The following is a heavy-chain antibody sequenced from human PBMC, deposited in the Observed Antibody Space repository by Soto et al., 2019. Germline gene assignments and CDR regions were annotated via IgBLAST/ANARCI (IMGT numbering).Heavy chain of an antibody. V-gene: IGHV3-23*01. D-gene: IGHD6-6*01. CDR3: AKVSPRPYSSSGGLHLDH. Sequence: GSLRLSCAASGFTFSSYAMSWVRQAPGKGLEWVSAISGSGGSTYYADSVKGRFTISRDNSKNTLYLQMNSLRAEDTAVYYCAKVSPRPYSSSGGLHLDHWGQGILATACS. J-gene: IGHJ4*02. CDR2: ISGSGGST. CDR1: GFTFSSYA.